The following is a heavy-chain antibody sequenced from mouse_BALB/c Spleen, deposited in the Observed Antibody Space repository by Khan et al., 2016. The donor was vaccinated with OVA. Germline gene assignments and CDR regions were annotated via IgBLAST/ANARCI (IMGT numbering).Heavy chain of an antibody. J-gene: IGHJ3*01. CDR1: GFTFSTYS. CDR2: ISSAGDYT. D-gene: IGHD4-1*01. V-gene: IGHV5-6*02. CDR3: ASHLTGSFAY. Sequence: EVKLEVSGGDLVRPGGSLNLSCSASGFTFSTYSMSWVRQTPDKRLEWVATISSAGDYTFFPDSVKGRFTISRDNARNTLYLQMSSLRSEDTAMYYCASHLTGSFAYWGQGTLVTVSA.